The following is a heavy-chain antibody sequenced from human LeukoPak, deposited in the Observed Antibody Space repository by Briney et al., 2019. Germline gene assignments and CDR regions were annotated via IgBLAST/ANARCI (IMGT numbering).Heavy chain of an antibody. D-gene: IGHD4-17*01. J-gene: IGHJ5*02. CDR2: IYYSGST. CDR1: SGSISSGGYY. Sequence: PSETLSLTCTVSSGSISSGGYYWSWIRQHPGKGLEWIGYIYYSGSTYYNPSLKSRVTISVDTSKNQFSLKLSSVTAADTAVYYCARAYDYGDSNWFDPWGQGTLVTVSS. V-gene: IGHV4-31*03. CDR3: ARAYDYGDSNWFDP.